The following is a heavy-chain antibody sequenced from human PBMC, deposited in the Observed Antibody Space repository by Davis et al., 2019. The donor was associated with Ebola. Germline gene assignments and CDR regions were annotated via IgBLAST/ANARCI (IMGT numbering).Heavy chain of an antibody. Sequence: PGGSLRLSCAASGFTFSNYEMNWVRQAPGKGLEWVSYISTSGSTIYYADSVKGRFTISRDNAKNSLYLQMNSLRAEDTAVYYCASGRQWTRTWGQGTLVTVSS. CDR3: ASGRQWTRT. D-gene: IGHD6-19*01. J-gene: IGHJ4*02. CDR1: GFTFSNYE. CDR2: ISTSGSTI. V-gene: IGHV3-48*03.